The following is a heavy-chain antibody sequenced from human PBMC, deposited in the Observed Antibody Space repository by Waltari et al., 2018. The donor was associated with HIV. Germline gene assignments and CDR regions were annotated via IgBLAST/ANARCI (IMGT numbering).Heavy chain of an antibody. CDR2: FWSDGAEI. CDR1: GFTFSNFA. D-gene: IGHD6-6*01. CDR3: ARGYSSSRWIPLYH. Sequence: QVQLVESGGGVVQPGTSLTLSCEVSGFTFSNFAIHWVRQSTGKGLEWLAVFWSDGAEISYADSVKGRFTVSKDSSQKTLYLHLTSLRAEDTALYYCARGYSSSRWIPLYHWGRGTLVTVSS. V-gene: IGHV3-33*01. J-gene: IGHJ4*02.